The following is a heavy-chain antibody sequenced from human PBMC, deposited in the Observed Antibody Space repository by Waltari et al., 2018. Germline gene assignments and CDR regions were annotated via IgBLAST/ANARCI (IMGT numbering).Heavy chain of an antibody. D-gene: IGHD3-22*01. CDR1: GFNVSSSY. CDR3: ARGGDYGTSAYYDY. Sequence: EVQLVETGGGLIQPGGSLRLSCAASGFNVSSSYMSWVRQAPGKGLEWVSVIYSGGSTYYADSVKGRFSISRDNSKNTLYLQMNSLRAEDTAVYYCARGGDYGTSAYYDYWGQGTLVTVSS. J-gene: IGHJ4*02. V-gene: IGHV3-53*02. CDR2: IYSGGST.